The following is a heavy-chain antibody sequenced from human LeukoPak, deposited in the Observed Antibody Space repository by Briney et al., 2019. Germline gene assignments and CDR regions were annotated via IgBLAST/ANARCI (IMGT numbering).Heavy chain of an antibody. Sequence: TAGGSLRLSCAASGSTFSNAWMSWVRQAPGKGLEWVGRIKSKTDGGTTDYAAPVKGRFTISRDDSKNTLYLQMNSLKTEDTAVYYCTTSGAAAANFDYWGQGTLVIVSS. CDR1: GSTFSNAW. CDR3: TTSGAAAANFDY. D-gene: IGHD6-13*01. V-gene: IGHV3-15*01. J-gene: IGHJ4*02. CDR2: IKSKTDGGTT.